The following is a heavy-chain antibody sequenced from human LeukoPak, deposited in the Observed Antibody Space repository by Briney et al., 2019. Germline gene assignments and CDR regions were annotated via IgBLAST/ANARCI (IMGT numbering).Heavy chain of an antibody. D-gene: IGHD1-26*01. Sequence: SETLSLTCAVYGGSFSGYYWSWIRQPPGKGLEWIGEINHSGSTNYNPSLKSRVTISVDTSKNQFSLKLSSVTAADTAVYYCARGRYRLEYWGQGTLVTVSS. CDR3: ARGRYRLEY. J-gene: IGHJ4*02. CDR1: GGSFSGYY. V-gene: IGHV4-34*01. CDR2: INHSGST.